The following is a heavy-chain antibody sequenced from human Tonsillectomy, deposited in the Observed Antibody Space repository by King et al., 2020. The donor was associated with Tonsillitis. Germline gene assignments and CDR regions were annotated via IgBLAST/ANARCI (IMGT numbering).Heavy chain of an antibody. D-gene: IGHD3-10*01. CDR3: AKDPFGIPPNYYFCGMDV. CDR2: IRYDGSNK. V-gene: IGHV3-30*02. CDR1: GFTFSSCG. Sequence: VQLVESGGGVVQPGGSLRLSCAASGFTFSSCGMHWVRQAPGKGLEWVAFIRYDGSNKYYADSVKGRFTISRDNTKNTLYLQTNSLRAEDTAVYYCAKDPFGIPPNYYFCGMDVWGQGTTVTVSS. J-gene: IGHJ6*02.